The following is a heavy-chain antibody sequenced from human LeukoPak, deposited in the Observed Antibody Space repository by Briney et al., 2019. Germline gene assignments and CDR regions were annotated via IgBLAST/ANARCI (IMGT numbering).Heavy chain of an antibody. V-gene: IGHV3-53*01. CDR1: GFTVSSNY. J-gene: IGHJ4*02. CDR3: ARGGYGDYDFDY. CDR2: TYSGGST. D-gene: IGHD4-17*01. Sequence: PGGSLRLSCAASGFTVSSNYMSWVRQAPGKGLEWVSVTYSGGSTYYADSVKGRFTISRDNSKNTLYLQMNSLRAEDTTVYYCARGGYGDYDFDYWGQGTLVTVSS.